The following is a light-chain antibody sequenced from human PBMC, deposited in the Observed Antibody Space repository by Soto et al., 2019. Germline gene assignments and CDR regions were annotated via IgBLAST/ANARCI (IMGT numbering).Light chain of an antibody. CDR1: SSDVGAYNY. J-gene: IGLJ2*01. CDR2: EVS. Sequence: QSVLTQPASVSGSPGQSSTISCTGTSSDVGAYNYVSWYQHHPGKAPKLMIYEVSNRPSGVSNRFSGSKSGNTASLTISGLQDEDEADYYCNSYTSSSNVLFGGGTKLTVL. V-gene: IGLV2-14*01. CDR3: NSYTSSSNVL.